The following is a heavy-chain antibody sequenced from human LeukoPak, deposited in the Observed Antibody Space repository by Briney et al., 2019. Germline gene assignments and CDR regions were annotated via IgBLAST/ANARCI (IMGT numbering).Heavy chain of an antibody. J-gene: IGHJ4*02. D-gene: IGHD4-17*01. CDR2: IYHSGST. Sequence: MPSETLSLTCAVSGGSISSSNWWSWVRQSPGKGLEWIGEIYHSGSTNYNPSLKSRVTISLDMSKNQFSLKLSSVTAADTAVYYCGAGDYYYFDYWGQGTLVTVSS. V-gene: IGHV4-4*02. CDR1: GGSISSSNW. CDR3: GAGDYYYFDY.